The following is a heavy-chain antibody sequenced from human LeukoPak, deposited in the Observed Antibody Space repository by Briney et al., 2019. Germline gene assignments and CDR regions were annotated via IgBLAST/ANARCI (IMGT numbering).Heavy chain of an antibody. D-gene: IGHD5-18*01. CDR1: GYTFTGYY. J-gene: IGHJ4*02. Sequence: ASVKVSCKASGYTFTGYYMHWVRQAPGQGLEWMGWINPNSGGTNYAQKFQGRVTMTRDTSISTAYMELSRLRSDDTAVYYCARGSPSYGQGGISYWGQGTLVTVSS. V-gene: IGHV1-2*02. CDR3: ARGSPSYGQGGISY. CDR2: INPNSGGT.